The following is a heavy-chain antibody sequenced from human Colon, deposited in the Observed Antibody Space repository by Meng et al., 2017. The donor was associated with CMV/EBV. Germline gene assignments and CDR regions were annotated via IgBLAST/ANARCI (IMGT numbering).Heavy chain of an antibody. V-gene: IGHV3-9*01. CDR2: ISHDGGSI. CDR3: AREGLDLLSSVPKRMNALDV. D-gene: IGHD5/OR15-5a*01. CDR1: GFTFDDHG. Sequence: SLKISCATSGFTFDDHGMHWVRQVPGKGLEWVSRISHDGGSIGYADSVKGRFIISRDNANKSLSLEMISLTTEDTALYYCAREGLDLLSSVPKRMNALDVWGQGTMVTVSS. J-gene: IGHJ3*01.